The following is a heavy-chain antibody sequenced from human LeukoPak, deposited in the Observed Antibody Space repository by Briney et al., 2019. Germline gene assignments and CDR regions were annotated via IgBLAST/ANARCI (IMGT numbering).Heavy chain of an antibody. Sequence: ASVKVSCKASGYTFTSYGISWVRQAPGQGLEWMGWISAYNGNTNYAQKLQGRVTMTTDTSTSTAYMELRSLRSDDTAVYYCARADLGYCSSTSCSYFDYWGQGTLVTVSS. CDR3: ARADLGYCSSTSCSYFDY. CDR1: GYTFTSYG. V-gene: IGHV1-18*01. CDR2: ISAYNGNT. D-gene: IGHD2-2*01. J-gene: IGHJ4*02.